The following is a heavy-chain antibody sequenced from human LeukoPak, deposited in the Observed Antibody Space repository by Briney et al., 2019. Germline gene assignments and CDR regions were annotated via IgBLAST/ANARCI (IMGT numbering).Heavy chain of an antibody. CDR3: ASLDAYGLSWFDP. CDR1: GGSISSSNG. D-gene: IGHD4-17*01. J-gene: IGHJ5*02. V-gene: IGHV4-4*02. CDR2: IYHSGST. Sequence: SETLSLTCAVSGGSISSSNGWSWVRQPPGKGLEWIGEIYHSGSTNYNPSLKSRVTISVDKSKNQFSLKLRSVTAADTAVYYCASLDAYGLSWFDPWGQGTLVTVSS.